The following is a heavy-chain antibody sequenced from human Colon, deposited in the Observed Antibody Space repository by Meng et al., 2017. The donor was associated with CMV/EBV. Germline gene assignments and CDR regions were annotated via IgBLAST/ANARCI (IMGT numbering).Heavy chain of an antibody. CDR1: GFSFGSYG. CDR3: AKGGLLWFGELFDFDY. V-gene: IGHV3-30*02. D-gene: IGHD3-10*01. CDR2: IRFDGSKK. Sequence: GESLKISCIASGFSFGSYGMHWVRQAPGKGLECVAFIRFDGSKKYYADSVKGRFTISRDNSENTLYLQMNSLRAEDTAVYYCAKGGLLWFGELFDFDYWGQGTLVIVSS. J-gene: IGHJ4*02.